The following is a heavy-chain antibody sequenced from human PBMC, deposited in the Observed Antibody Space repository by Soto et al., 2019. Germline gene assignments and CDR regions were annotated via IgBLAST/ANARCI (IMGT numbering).Heavy chain of an antibody. D-gene: IGHD6-13*01. CDR1: GFTFSNYD. J-gene: IGHJ4*02. CDR2: ISGSGSGP. CDR3: AKLQSWRALDY. Sequence: EVLLLESGGGLVQLGGSLRLSCAASGFTFSNYDMGWVRQAPGKGLELVSFISGSGSGPYYADSVKGLFTISRDNAENTLYLQMNSLRVEDTAVYYCAKLQSWRALDYWGQGTLVTVSS. V-gene: IGHV3-23*01.